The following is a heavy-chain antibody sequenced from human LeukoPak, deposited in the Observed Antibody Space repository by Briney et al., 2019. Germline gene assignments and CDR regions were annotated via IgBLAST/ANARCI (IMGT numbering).Heavy chain of an antibody. V-gene: IGHV4-59*02. CDR3: ARAGSGYSFDY. J-gene: IGHJ4*02. D-gene: IGHD5-12*01. CDR2: VSHSGNT. CDR1: VGSVSTYY. Sequence: SETLSLTRTESVGSVSTYYWSWIWQPLRKELGWIGYVSHSGNTNCNLSPKCRATMSLDTSKNHFSLRLSSVNTADTAVYYCARAGSGYSFDYWGQGSLVTVSS.